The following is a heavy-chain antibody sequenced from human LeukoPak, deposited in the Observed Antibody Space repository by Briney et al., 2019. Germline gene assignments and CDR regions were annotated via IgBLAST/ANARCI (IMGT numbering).Heavy chain of an antibody. D-gene: IGHD3-9*01. Sequence: GGSLRLSCTGSGFIFSRYAVSWVPPAPGKGLEWVSAISNNTVHPYSPDPGKGRLTTSNDRSKNTVDLQINSLRAQDTAFVYCVRDMEPLRYFDTWGEGTLVTVSS. CDR2: ISNNTVHP. J-gene: IGHJ5*02. CDR3: VRDMEPLRYFDT. V-gene: IGHV3-23*01. CDR1: GFIFSRYA.